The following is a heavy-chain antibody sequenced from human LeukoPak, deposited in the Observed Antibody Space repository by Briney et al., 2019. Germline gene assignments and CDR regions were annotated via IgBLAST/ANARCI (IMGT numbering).Heavy chain of an antibody. CDR2: INHSGST. D-gene: IGHD6-19*01. V-gene: IGHV4-34*01. Sequence: SETLSLTCAVYGGFFSGYYWSWIRQLPGKGLEWIGEINHSGSTNYNPSLKSRVTISVDTSKNQFSLKLSSVTAADTAVYYCARGRGGWYENYYYGMDVWGQGTTVTVSS. CDR1: GGFFSGYY. J-gene: IGHJ6*02. CDR3: ARGRGGWYENYYYGMDV.